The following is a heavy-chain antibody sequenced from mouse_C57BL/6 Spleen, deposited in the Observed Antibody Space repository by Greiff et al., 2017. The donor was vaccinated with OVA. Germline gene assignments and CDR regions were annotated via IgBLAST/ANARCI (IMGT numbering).Heavy chain of an antibody. CDR2: IYPGSGNT. CDR3: ARLGGQAWFAY. CDR1: GYTFTDYY. D-gene: IGHD1-1*02. Sequence: QVHVKQSGAELVRPGASVKLSCKASGYTFTDYYINWVKQRPGQGLEWIARIYPGSGNTYYNEKFKGKATLTAEKSSSTAYMQLSSLTSEDSAVYFCARLGGQAWFAYWGQGTLVTVSA. V-gene: IGHV1-76*01. J-gene: IGHJ3*01.